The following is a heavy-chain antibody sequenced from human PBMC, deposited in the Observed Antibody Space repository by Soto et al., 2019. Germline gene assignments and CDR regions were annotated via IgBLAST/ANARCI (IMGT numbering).Heavy chain of an antibody. CDR2: ISGSGDTT. CDR3: AKADYSYSWAPGDY. CDR1: RLTFSNYA. Sequence: EVQVLESGGGLVQPGGSLRLSCVISRLTFSNYALNWVRQAPGKGLEWVSSISGSGDTTYYADSVKGRFTISRDNSKNTLYLKMNSLRVEDTALYYCAKADYSYSWAPGDYWGQGTLVTVSS. V-gene: IGHV3-23*01. J-gene: IGHJ4*02. D-gene: IGHD6-13*01.